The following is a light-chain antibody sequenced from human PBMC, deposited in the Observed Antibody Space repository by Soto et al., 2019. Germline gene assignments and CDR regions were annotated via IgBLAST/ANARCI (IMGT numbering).Light chain of an antibody. CDR3: CSYAGSFTYVV. CDR1: SSDVGGYNY. Sequence: QSVLTQPRSVSGSPGQSVTIPCTGSSSDVGGYNYVSWYQLHPGKAPKLMIYDVSKRPSGVPDRFSGYKSGNTASLTISGLQAADEADYYCCSYAGSFTYVVFGGGTKLTVL. V-gene: IGLV2-11*01. J-gene: IGLJ2*01. CDR2: DVS.